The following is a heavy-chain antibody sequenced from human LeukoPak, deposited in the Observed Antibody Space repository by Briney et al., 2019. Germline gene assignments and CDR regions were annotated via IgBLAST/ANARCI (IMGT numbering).Heavy chain of an antibody. V-gene: IGHV3-30*02. CDR3: ATLYAGSTDY. Sequence: PGGSLRLSCAASGFTFSSYGMHWVRQAPGKGLEWVAFIRYDGSNKYYADSVKGRFTISRDNAKNTLYLQMNSLRAEDTAVYYCATLYAGSTDYWGRGTLVTVSS. J-gene: IGHJ4*02. D-gene: IGHD2-8*01. CDR2: IRYDGSNK. CDR1: GFTFSSYG.